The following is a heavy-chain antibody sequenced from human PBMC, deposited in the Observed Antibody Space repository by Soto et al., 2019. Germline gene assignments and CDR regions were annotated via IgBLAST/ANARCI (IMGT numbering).Heavy chain of an antibody. D-gene: IGHD3-22*01. V-gene: IGHV1-69*04. CDR2: IIPILGIA. Sequence: SVKVSCKASGGTFSSYTISWVRQAPGQGLEWMGRIIPILGIANYAQKFQGRVTITADKSTSTAYMELSSLRSEDTAVYYCAREGYYDSSGYYPPTPDAFDIWGQGTMVTVSS. CDR3: AREGYYDSSGYYPPTPDAFDI. J-gene: IGHJ3*02. CDR1: GGTFSSYT.